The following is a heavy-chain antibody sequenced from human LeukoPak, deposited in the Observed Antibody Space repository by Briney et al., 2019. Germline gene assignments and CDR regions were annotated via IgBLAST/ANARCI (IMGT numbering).Heavy chain of an antibody. J-gene: IGHJ4*02. V-gene: IGHV3-64*01. CDR2: ISSNGGST. CDR1: GFSFSSYA. D-gene: IGHD6-13*01. CDR3: ARSLGIAAAGSSDF. Sequence: GGSLRLSCAASGFSFSSYAMHWVRQAPGKGLEYVSAISSNGGSTYYANSVKGRFTISTDNSKNTLYLQMGSLRAEDMAVYYCARSLGIAAAGSSDFWSQGTLVTVSS.